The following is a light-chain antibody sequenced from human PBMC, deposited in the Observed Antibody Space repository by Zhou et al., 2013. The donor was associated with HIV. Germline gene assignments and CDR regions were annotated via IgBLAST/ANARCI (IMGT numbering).Light chain of an antibody. CDR3: QQYNKWPPLT. CDR2: AAS. CDR1: QGFSSY. V-gene: IGKV1-9*01. Sequence: DIQLTQSPSFLSASVGDRVTITCRASQGFSSYLAWYQQKPGKAPKLLISAASTLQNGVPSRFSGSGSGTEFTLTITSLQPEDFATYYCQQYNKWPPLTFGGGTQVEIK. J-gene: IGKJ4*01.